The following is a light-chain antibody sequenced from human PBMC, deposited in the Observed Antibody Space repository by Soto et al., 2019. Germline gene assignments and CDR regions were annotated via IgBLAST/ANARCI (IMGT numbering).Light chain of an antibody. CDR1: QTVNSSY. J-gene: IGKJ1*01. CDR2: GAS. V-gene: IGKV3-20*01. Sequence: EIVLTQSPGTLSLSPGERATLSCRASQTVNSSYLAWYQQKPGQAPRLLIYGASSRATGIPDRFSGSGSGTDFTLTISRLEPEDFAVYYCQQYVTSNTTFGQGTKVEIK. CDR3: QQYVTSNTT.